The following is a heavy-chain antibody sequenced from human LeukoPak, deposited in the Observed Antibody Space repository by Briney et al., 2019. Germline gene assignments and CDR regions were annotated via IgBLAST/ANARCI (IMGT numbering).Heavy chain of an antibody. Sequence: GGSLRLSCAFSGFTFSYYTMNWVRQVPGEGLEWVASISGNSKNTYYAVSVKGRFTISRDNAKNSLYLQMNSLRTEDTAIYYCAREEYGSRDLWGQGTLVTVSS. J-gene: IGHJ5*02. CDR1: GFTFSYYT. V-gene: IGHV3-21*01. CDR3: AREEYGSRDL. D-gene: IGHD3-10*01. CDR2: ISGNSKNT.